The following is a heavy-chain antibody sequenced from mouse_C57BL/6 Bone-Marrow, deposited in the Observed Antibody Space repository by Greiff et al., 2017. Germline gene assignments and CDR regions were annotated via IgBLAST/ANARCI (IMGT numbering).Heavy chain of an antibody. Sequence: VQLQQSGPELVKPGASVKISCKASGYAFSSSWMNWVKQRPGKGLEWIGRIYPGDGDTNYNGKFKGKATLTADKSSSTAYMQLSSLTSEDSAVSLCAVRWSAGVCYYGRDYWGQGTWVTVSA. D-gene: IGHD1-1*02. CDR1: GYAFSSSW. V-gene: IGHV1-82*01. J-gene: IGHJ4*01. CDR2: IYPGDGDT. CDR3: AVRWSAGVCYYGRDY.